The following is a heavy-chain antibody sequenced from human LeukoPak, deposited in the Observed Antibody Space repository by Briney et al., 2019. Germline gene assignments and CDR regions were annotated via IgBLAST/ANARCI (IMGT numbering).Heavy chain of an antibody. D-gene: IGHD2-15*01. CDR2: IYHSGST. Sequence: PSETLSLTCTVSGYSISSGYYWGWIRQPPGKGLEWIGSIYHSGSTYYNPSLKSRVTISVDTSKNQFSLKLSSVTAADTAVYYCARERRLGYCSGGLCRGFDPWGQGILVTVSS. CDR3: ARERRLGYCSGGLCRGFDP. CDR1: GYSISSGYY. J-gene: IGHJ5*01. V-gene: IGHV4-38-2*02.